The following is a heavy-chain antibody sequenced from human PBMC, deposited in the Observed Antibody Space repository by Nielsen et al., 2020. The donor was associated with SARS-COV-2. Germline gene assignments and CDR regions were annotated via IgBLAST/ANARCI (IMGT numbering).Heavy chain of an antibody. Sequence: SLKISCAASGFTFNSFGMHWVRQAPGKGLEWVAVISYDASKEYYSDSVKGRFTISRDNSKNTLYLQMNSLRPDDAAVYYCAKGRYISYTTGFDPWGQGTLVTVSS. CDR2: ISYDASKE. V-gene: IGHV3-30*18. CDR1: GFTFNSFG. CDR3: AKGRYISYTTGFDP. J-gene: IGHJ5*02. D-gene: IGHD2-8*02.